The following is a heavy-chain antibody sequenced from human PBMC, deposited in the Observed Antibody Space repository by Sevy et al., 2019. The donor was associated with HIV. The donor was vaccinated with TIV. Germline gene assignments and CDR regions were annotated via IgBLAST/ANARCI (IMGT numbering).Heavy chain of an antibody. CDR1: GFTFSSYS. CDR2: ISSSSSYI. D-gene: IGHD3-22*01. J-gene: IGHJ4*02. Sequence: GGSLRLSCAASGFTFSSYSMNWVRQAPGKGLEWVSSISSSSSYIYYADSVKGQFTISRDNAKNSLNLQMNSLRAEGTAVYYCARAAYYYDSSGYYYVDYWGQGTLVTVSS. V-gene: IGHV3-21*01. CDR3: ARAAYYYDSSGYYYVDY.